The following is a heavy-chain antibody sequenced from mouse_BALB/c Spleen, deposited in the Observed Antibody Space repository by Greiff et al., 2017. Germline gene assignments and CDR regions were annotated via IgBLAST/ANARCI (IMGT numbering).Heavy chain of an antibody. CDR2: ISYSGST. CDR3: ARRAWYGSSRYYAMDY. D-gene: IGHD1-1*01. V-gene: IGHV3-2*02. CDR1: GYSITSDYA. J-gene: IGHJ4*01. Sequence: DVQLQESGPGLVKPSQSLSLTCTVTGYSITSDYAWNWIRQFPGNKLEWMGYISYSGSTSYNPSLKSRISITRDTSKNQFFLQLNSVTTEDTATYYCARRAWYGSSRYYAMDYWGQGTSVTVSS.